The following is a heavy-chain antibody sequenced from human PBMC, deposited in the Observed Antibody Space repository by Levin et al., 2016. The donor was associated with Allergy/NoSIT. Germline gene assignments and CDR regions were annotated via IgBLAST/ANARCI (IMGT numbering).Heavy chain of an antibody. D-gene: IGHD3-22*01. V-gene: IGHV3-11*01. J-gene: IGHJ4*02. Sequence: WIRQPPGKGLEWVSYISSSGSTIYYADSVKGRFTISRDNAKNSLYLQMNSLRAEDTAVYYCARPSKYYYDSSGYYGYWGQGTLVTVSS. CDR2: ISSSGSTI. CDR3: ARPSKYYYDSSGYYGY.